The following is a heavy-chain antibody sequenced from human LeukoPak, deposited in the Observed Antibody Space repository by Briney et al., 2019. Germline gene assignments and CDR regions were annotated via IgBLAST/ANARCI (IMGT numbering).Heavy chain of an antibody. CDR2: IYYSGST. J-gene: IGHJ4*02. V-gene: IGHV4-39*01. Sequence: SETLSLTCTVSGGSISSSSYYWGWIRQPPGKGLEWIGSIYYSGSTYYNPSLKSRVTISVDTSKNQFSLKLSSVTAADTAVYYCARGDSFDSWGQGTLVTVSS. CDR3: ARGDSFDS. CDR1: GGSISSSSYY.